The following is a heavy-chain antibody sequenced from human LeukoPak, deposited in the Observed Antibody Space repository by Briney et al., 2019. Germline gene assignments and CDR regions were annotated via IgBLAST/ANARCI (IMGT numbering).Heavy chain of an antibody. CDR2: ISSSSSYI. Sequence: GGSLRLSCAASGFTFSSYSMKWVRQAPGKRLEWVSSISSSSSYIYYADSVKGRFTISRDNAKNSLYLQMNSLRAEDTAVYYCAREPTERWLQYGAFDIWGQGTMVTVSS. CDR3: AREPTERWLQYGAFDI. J-gene: IGHJ3*02. V-gene: IGHV3-21*01. D-gene: IGHD5-24*01. CDR1: GFTFSSYS.